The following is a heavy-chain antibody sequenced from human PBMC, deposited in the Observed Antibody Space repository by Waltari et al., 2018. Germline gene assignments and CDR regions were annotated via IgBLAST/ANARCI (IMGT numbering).Heavy chain of an antibody. Sequence: QVQLQQWGAGLLKPSETLSLTCAVYGGSFRGYYWCWIRQPPGKGLEWSGEINHSGSTNYNPSLKSRVTISVDTSKNQFSLKLSSVTAADTAVYYCARAQPPSGWPFDYWGQGTLVTVSS. CDR2: INHSGST. D-gene: IGHD6-19*01. CDR1: GGSFRGYY. J-gene: IGHJ4*02. CDR3: ARAQPPSGWPFDY. V-gene: IGHV4-34*01.